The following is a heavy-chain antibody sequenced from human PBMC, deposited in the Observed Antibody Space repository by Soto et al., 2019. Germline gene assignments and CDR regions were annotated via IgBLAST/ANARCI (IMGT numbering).Heavy chain of an antibody. D-gene: IGHD2-2*01. CDR1: GGTFSSYA. CDR3: ARVVDCSSTSCPDY. Sequence: QVQLVQSGAEVKNPGSSVKVSCKASGGTFSSYAISWVLQAPGQGLEWRGGIIPILGTANHAQKFQGRVTITADESTSTAYMELSSLRSEDTAVYYCARVVDCSSTSCPDYWGQGTLVTVSS. V-gene: IGHV1-69*01. J-gene: IGHJ4*02. CDR2: IIPILGTA.